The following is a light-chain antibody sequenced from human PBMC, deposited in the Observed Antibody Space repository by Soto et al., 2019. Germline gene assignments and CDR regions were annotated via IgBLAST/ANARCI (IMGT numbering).Light chain of an antibody. Sequence: QSALSQPASVSGSPGQSITISCTGTSSDVGGYDYVSWYQQHPCKAPKLMIYDVSNRPSGVSNRFSGSKSGNTASLTISGLQTEDEADYYCSSYTSSSTLVFGGGTKLTVL. V-gene: IGLV2-14*03. CDR1: SSDVGGYDY. CDR2: DVS. J-gene: IGLJ2*01. CDR3: SSYTSSSTLV.